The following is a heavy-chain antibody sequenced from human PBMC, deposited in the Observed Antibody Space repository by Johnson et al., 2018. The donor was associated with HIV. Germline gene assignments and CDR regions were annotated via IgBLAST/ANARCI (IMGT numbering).Heavy chain of an antibody. D-gene: IGHD2-2*01. CDR1: GFTFDDYG. CDR3: VRGGLGYQNFHDAFDM. Sequence: VQLVESGGGVVRPGGSLRLSCAASGFTFDDYGMSWVRQAPGKGLEWVSGINWNGGRTVYADSVKGRLTISRDNAKNSLYLQMNSLRAEDTALYYCVRGGLGYQNFHDAFDMWGQGTMVTVSS. J-gene: IGHJ3*02. CDR2: INWNGGRT. V-gene: IGHV3-20*04.